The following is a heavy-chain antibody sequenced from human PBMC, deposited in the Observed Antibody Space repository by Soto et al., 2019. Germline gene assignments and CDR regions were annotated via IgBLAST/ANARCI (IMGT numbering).Heavy chain of an antibody. J-gene: IGHJ4*02. CDR3: GNSPGSVSAPEASGY. CDR1: GFTFSGYA. V-gene: IGHV3-23*01. Sequence: EAQVLESGGGLAQPGGSLRLSCATSGFTFSGYAMSWVRQTPGKGLEWVSGISASGDNTYYADSVEGRFIISRDNSKNTQFLHTNSLRAEDTAVYFWGNSPGSVSAPEASGYWGRGTLVIVSS. CDR2: ISASGDNT. D-gene: IGHD3-3*01.